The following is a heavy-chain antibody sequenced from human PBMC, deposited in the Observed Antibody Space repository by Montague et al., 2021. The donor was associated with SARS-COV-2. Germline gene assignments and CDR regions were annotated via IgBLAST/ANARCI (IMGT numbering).Heavy chain of an antibody. CDR1: GFTFPRYC. CDR3: VRDGGDDKHDWWFDL. D-gene: IGHD2-21*02. CDR2: ICDGVRRI. Sequence: SLRLSCAASGFTFPRYCMHCVRQNPGQGLEWVARICDGVRRISYADSVRDRFTVSRDNAKNTLSLLMNNLSGEDTAVYYCVRDGGDDKHDWWFDLWGRGTHVSVSS. V-gene: IGHV3-74*01. J-gene: IGHJ2*01.